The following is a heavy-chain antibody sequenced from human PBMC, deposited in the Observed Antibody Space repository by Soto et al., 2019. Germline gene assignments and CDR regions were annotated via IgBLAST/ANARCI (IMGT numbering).Heavy chain of an antibody. D-gene: IGHD3-10*01. V-gene: IGHV4-34*01. CDR1: GGSFSGYY. J-gene: IGHJ4*02. CDR3: ARSYYGSGIHFDY. CDR2: MNRSGST. Sequence: PSETLSLTCAVYGGSFSGYYWTWIRQPPGKGLEWIGEMNRSGSTNYNSSLKSRVTISVGTSQNQFSLNLSSVTAADTAVYYCARSYYGSGIHFDYWGQGTLVTVSS.